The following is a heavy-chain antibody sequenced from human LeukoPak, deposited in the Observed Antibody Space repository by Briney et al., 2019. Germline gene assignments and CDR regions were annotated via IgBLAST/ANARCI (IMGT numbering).Heavy chain of an antibody. D-gene: IGHD6-19*01. CDR3: ARHVPGQWPYYYYYMDV. Sequence: SQTLSLTCTVSGGSISSGDYYWSWIRQPPGKGLEWIGYIYYSGSTYYNPSLKSRVTISVDTSKNQFSLKLSSVTAADTAVYYCARHVPGQWPYYYYYMDVWGKGTTVTVSS. CDR1: GGSISSGDYY. J-gene: IGHJ6*03. V-gene: IGHV4-30-4*08. CDR2: IYYSGST.